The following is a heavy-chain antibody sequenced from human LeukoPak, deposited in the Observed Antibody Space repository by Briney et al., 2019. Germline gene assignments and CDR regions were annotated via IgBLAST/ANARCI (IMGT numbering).Heavy chain of an antibody. V-gene: IGHV3-23*01. CDR2: ISGSVRST. CDR3: AKDQLNRFCSGGSCSITHDS. CDR1: GFIFSSYG. Sequence: GGSLRLSCAASGFIFSSYGMSWVRQAPGQGLEWVSAISGSVRSTYYSDSVKGRFTISKDTSKNTLYLQMNSLRAEDTAIYYCAKDQLNRFCSGGSCSITHDSWGQGTLVTVSS. D-gene: IGHD2-15*01. J-gene: IGHJ4*02.